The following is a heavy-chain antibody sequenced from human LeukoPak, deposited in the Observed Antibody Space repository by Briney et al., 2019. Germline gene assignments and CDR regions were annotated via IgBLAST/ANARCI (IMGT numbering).Heavy chain of an antibody. V-gene: IGHV4-59*01. CDR3: ARGSVTPDAGY. CDR1: SSPISGYY. D-gene: IGHD4-17*01. J-gene: IGHJ4*02. CDR2: VYYGGRT. Sequence: SETLSLTCTVSSSPISGYYWTWIRQPPGKGLEWIGYVYYGGRTDYNPSLGSRVTISVDTSKNQVFLNLSSVTAADTAVYYCARGSVTPDAGYWGQGTLVTVSS.